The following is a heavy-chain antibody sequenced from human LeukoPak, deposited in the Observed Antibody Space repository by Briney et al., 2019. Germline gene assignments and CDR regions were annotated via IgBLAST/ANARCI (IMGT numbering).Heavy chain of an antibody. D-gene: IGHD6-19*01. J-gene: IGHJ4*02. CDR2: ISAYNGNT. CDR3: ARDPGIAVAGLFFDY. V-gene: IGHV1-18*01. CDR1: GYTFTSYG. Sequence: ASVTVSCTASGYTFTSYGISWVRQAPGQGLEWMGWISAYNGNTNYAQKPQGRGTMTTDTSTSKAYMELRSLRSDDTAVYYCARDPGIAVAGLFFDYWGQGTLVTVSS.